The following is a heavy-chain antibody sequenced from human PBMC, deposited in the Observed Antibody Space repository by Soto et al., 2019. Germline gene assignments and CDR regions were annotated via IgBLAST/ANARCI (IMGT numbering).Heavy chain of an antibody. J-gene: IGHJ4*02. CDR1: GGTFSSYT. CDR3: ARDKVGALAFDY. Sequence: QVQLVQSGAEVKKPGSSVKVSCKASGGTFSSYTISWVRQAPGQGLEWMGRISPILGIANYAQQFQGRVTIPADKATSTAYMELSSLRSEDTAVYYCARDKVGALAFDYWGQGTLVTVSS. V-gene: IGHV1-69*08. D-gene: IGHD1-26*01. CDR2: ISPILGIA.